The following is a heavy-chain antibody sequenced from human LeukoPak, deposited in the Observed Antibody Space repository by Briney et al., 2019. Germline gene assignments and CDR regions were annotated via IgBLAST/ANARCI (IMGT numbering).Heavy chain of an antibody. CDR3: ARGGNKVVADY. J-gene: IGHJ4*02. CDR2: ISYDGSNK. CDR1: GFTFSSYA. D-gene: IGHD3-22*01. Sequence: GGSLRLSCAASGFTFSSYAMHWVRQAPGKGLEWVAVISYDGSNKYYADSVKGRFTISRDNSKNTLYLQMNSLRAEDTAVYYCARGGNKVVADYWGQGTLVTVSS. V-gene: IGHV3-30-3*01.